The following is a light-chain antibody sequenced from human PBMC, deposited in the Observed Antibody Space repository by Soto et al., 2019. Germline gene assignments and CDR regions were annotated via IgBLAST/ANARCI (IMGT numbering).Light chain of an antibody. V-gene: IGKV3-15*01. J-gene: IGKJ1*01. Sequence: EIVMTQTPATLSVSPGEGDTLSCRASQSVSSKLAWYQQKPGQAPRLLIYGASTRATGIPARFSGSGSGTEFTLIISSLQSEDSAVYYCQQYNSWLWTFGQGTKEEIK. CDR3: QQYNSWLWT. CDR2: GAS. CDR1: QSVSSK.